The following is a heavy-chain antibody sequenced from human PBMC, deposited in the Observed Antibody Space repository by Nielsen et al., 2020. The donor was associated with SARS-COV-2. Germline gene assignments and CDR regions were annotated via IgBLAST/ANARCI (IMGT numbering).Heavy chain of an antibody. CDR2: ISAYNGNR. CDR1: GYTFPSYG. V-gene: IGHV1-18*04. Sequence: ASVKVSCKASGYTFPSYGISWVRQAPGEGLEWMGWISAYNGNRKYAQKFDGRVTMTTDTPTSTAYMELRSLRSDDTAVYYCARDGDSGYDVVDYWGQGTLVTVSS. J-gene: IGHJ4*02. CDR3: ARDGDSGYDVVDY. D-gene: IGHD5-12*01.